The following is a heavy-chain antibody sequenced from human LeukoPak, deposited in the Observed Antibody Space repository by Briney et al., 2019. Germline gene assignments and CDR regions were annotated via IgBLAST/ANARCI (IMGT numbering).Heavy chain of an antibody. CDR2: INANSGGT. CDR3: ARVGSIAAAGIAFDI. CDR1: GYIFTGYY. Sequence: ASVKVSCKASGYIFTGYYMHWVRQAPGQGLEWMGWINANSGGTKYAQKFQGRVTMTRDTSISTAYMELSSLRSDDTAVYYCARVGSIAAAGIAFDIWGQGTMVTVSS. D-gene: IGHD6-13*01. V-gene: IGHV1-2*02. J-gene: IGHJ3*02.